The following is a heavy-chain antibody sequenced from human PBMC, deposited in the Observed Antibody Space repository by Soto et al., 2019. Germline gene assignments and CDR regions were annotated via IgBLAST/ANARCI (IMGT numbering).Heavy chain of an antibody. J-gene: IGHJ4*02. D-gene: IGHD5-18*01. CDR2: IYYSGST. CDR1: GGSVSSGSYY. Sequence: QVQLQESGPGLVKPSETLSLTCTVSGGSVSSGSYYWSWIRQPPGKGLEWIGYIYYSGSTNYNPSSESRVTISVDTSKNQFSLKLSSVTAADTAVYYCASARGQLWFWGQGTLVTVSS. CDR3: ASARGQLWF. V-gene: IGHV4-61*01.